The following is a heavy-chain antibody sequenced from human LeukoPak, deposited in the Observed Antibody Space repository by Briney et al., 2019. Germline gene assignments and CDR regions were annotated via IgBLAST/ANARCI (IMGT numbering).Heavy chain of an antibody. V-gene: IGHV1-2*02. J-gene: IGHJ5*02. CDR2: INPNSGGT. CDR3: ARDVDCSSTSCYTRFDP. Sequence: EASVKVSCKASGYTFTGYYMHWVRQAPGPGLEWMGWINPNSGGTNYAQKFQGRVTMTRDTSISTAYMELSRLRSDDTAVYYCARDVDCSSTSCYTRFDPWGQGTLVTVSS. CDR1: GYTFTGYY. D-gene: IGHD2-2*02.